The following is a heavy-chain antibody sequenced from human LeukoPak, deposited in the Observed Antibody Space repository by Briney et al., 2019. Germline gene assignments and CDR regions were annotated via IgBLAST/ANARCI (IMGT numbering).Heavy chain of an antibody. CDR1: GFTFSSYA. D-gene: IGHD6-19*01. CDR3: AKSRAAVAGFFDY. V-gene: IGHV3-23*01. J-gene: IGHJ4*02. Sequence: GGSLRLSCAASGFTFSSYAMSWVRQAPGKGLEWVSAISGSGGSTYYADSVRGRFTISRDSSKNSLYLQMSNLRAEDTAVYYCAKSRAAVAGFFDYWGQGTLVTVSS. CDR2: ISGSGGST.